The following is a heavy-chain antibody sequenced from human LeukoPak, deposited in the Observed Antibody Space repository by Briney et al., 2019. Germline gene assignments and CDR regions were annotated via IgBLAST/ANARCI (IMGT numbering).Heavy chain of an antibody. CDR2: ISWNSGSI. D-gene: IGHD6-19*01. CDR1: GFTFDDYA. J-gene: IGHJ1*01. CDR3: AKGPSYSSGWSAEYFQH. Sequence: PGESLRLSCAASGFTFDDYAMHWVRQAPGKGLEWVSGISWNSGSIAYADSVKGRFTISRDNAKNSLYLQMNSLRAEDTALYYCAKGPSYSSGWSAEYFQHWGQGTLVTVSS. V-gene: IGHV3-9*01.